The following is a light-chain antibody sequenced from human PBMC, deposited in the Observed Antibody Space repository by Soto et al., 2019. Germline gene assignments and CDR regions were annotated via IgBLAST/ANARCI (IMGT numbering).Light chain of an antibody. J-gene: IGKJ1*01. CDR1: QSVSSSY. V-gene: IGKV3-11*01. CDR2: DTS. CDR3: QQRSYWPWT. Sequence: EIVLTHSPGSLSFSPGERSRLSFSSSQSVSSSYLAWSQQKPGQAPRLLIYDTSDRATGIPARFSGSGSGTDFTLTISSLEPEDFAVYYCQQRSYWPWTFGQGTKVDI.